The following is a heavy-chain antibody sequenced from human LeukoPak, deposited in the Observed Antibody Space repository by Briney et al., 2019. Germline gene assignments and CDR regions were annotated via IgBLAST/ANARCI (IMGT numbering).Heavy chain of an antibody. CDR2: IYYSGST. Sequence: PSQTLSLTCTVSGGSISTNYYWSWIRQPPGKGLEWIGSIYYSGSTYYNPSLKSRVTISVDTSKNQFSLKLSSVTAADTAVYYCARAHSSGWYDYWGQGTLVTVSS. CDR3: ARAHSSGWYDY. CDR1: GGSISTNYY. V-gene: IGHV4-39*07. D-gene: IGHD6-19*01. J-gene: IGHJ4*02.